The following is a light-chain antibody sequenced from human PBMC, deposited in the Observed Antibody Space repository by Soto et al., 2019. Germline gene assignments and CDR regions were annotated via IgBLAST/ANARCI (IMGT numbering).Light chain of an antibody. CDR1: QSVSSN. V-gene: IGKV3-15*01. Sequence: EIVMTQSPATLSVSPGERATLSCRASQSVSSNLAWYQQKPGQAPRLLIYGASTRATGIPARFSGSGSGTEFTLTFSGLQSEDFAVYYCQQYNNWPPWTVGQGTKVEIK. J-gene: IGKJ1*01. CDR3: QQYNNWPPWT. CDR2: GAS.